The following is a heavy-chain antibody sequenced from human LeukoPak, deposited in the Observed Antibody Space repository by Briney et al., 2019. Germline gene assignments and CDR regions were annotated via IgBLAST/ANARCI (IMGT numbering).Heavy chain of an antibody. J-gene: IGHJ6*03. V-gene: IGHV3-48*01. CDR1: GFTFSSYS. D-gene: IGHD2-2*02. Sequence: GGSLRLSCAASGFTFSSYSMNWVRQAPGTGLEWVSYISSSSSTIYSADSVKGRFTISRDNAKNSPYLQMNSLRAEDTAVYYCARDSVVVPAAISGGDYYYYMDVWGKGTTVTVSS. CDR2: ISSSSSTI. CDR3: ARDSVVVPAAISGGDYYYYMDV.